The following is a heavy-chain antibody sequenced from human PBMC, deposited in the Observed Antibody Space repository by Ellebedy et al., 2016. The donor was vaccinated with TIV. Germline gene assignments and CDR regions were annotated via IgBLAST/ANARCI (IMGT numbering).Heavy chain of an antibody. D-gene: IGHD3-9*01. CDR3: ARAVHYDILTGYQYAYYFDY. CDR1: GYTFTSYG. Sequence: ASVQVSCKASGYTFTSYGISWVRQAPGQGLEWMGWISAYNGNTNYAQKLQGRVTMTTDTSTSTAYMELRSLRSDDTAVYYCARAVHYDILTGYQYAYYFDYWGQGTLVTVSS. J-gene: IGHJ4*02. CDR2: ISAYNGNT. V-gene: IGHV1-18*04.